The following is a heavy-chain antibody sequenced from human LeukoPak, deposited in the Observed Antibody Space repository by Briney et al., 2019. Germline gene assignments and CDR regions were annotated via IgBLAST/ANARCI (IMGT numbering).Heavy chain of an antibody. CDR1: GYTFTSYY. J-gene: IGHJ4*02. CDR3: ARGRQVWFGELSETDY. D-gene: IGHD3-10*01. V-gene: IGHV1-46*01. CDR2: INLSGGST. Sequence: ASVKVSCKASGYTFTSYYMHWVRQAPGQGLEWMGIINLSGGSTSYAQKFQGRVTMTRDTSTSTVYMELSSLRSEDTAVYYCARGRQVWFGELSETDYWGQGTLVTVSS.